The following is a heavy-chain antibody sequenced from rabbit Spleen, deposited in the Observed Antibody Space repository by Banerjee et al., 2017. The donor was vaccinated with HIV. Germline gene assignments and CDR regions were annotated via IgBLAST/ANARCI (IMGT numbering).Heavy chain of an antibody. CDR3: ARDGAGGSYFAL. V-gene: IGHV1S7*01. CDR1: GFTLSSYY. J-gene: IGHJ4*01. D-gene: IGHD8-1*01. Sequence: HLKESGGGLVQPGGSLKLSCTASGFTLSSYYMNWVRQAPGKGLEWIGYIDPVFGITYYANWVNGRFSIPRENAQNTVFLQMTSLTAADTATYFCARDGAGGSYFALWGQGTLVTVS. CDR2: IDPVFGIT.